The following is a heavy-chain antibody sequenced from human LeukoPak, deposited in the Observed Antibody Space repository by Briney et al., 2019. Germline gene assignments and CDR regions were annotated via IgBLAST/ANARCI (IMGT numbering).Heavy chain of an antibody. CDR2: IYHSGST. CDR3: ARRGTRYCSGGSCYFDY. CDR1: GYSISSGYY. Sequence: SETLSLTCTVSGYSISSGYYWGWIRQPPGKGLEWIGSIYHSGSTYYNPSLKSRVTISVDTSKNQFSLKLSSVTAADTAVYYCARRGTRYCSGGSCYFDYWGQGTLVTVSS. V-gene: IGHV4-38-2*02. J-gene: IGHJ4*02. D-gene: IGHD2-15*01.